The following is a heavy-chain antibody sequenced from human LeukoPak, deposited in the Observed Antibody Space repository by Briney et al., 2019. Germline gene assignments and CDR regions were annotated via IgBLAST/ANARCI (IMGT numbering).Heavy chain of an antibody. CDR1: GYTFTGYY. D-gene: IGHD6-13*01. Sequence: ASVKVSCKASGYTFTGYYLHWVRQAPGQGLEWMGRINPNTGGTNHAQKFQGRVTMTRDTSISTAYMELSRLRSDDTAVYYCARDNSSSWYSTEYYYYYMDVWGKGTTVTVSS. V-gene: IGHV1-2*06. J-gene: IGHJ6*03. CDR2: INPNTGGT. CDR3: ARDNSSSWYSTEYYYYYMDV.